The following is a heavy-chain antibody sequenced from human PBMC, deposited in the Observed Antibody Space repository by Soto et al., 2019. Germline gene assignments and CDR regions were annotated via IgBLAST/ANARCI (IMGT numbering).Heavy chain of an antibody. V-gene: IGHV3-23*01. CDR2: ISNSDFGT. Sequence: EVQLLESGGGRVQPGESLTLSCAGSGITFSKYGMSWVRQAPGKGLEWVSIISNSDFGTTYADAVKGRFTIFRDDSQNTLYLQMDSLRVEDSAVYYCAASSIYCSSASCYPTAHDFWGQGTLVSVSS. CDR3: AASSIYCSSASCYPTAHDF. CDR1: GITFSKYG. D-gene: IGHD2-2*01. J-gene: IGHJ4*02.